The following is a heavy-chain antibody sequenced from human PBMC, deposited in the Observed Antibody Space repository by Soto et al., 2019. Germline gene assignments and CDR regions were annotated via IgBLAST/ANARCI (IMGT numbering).Heavy chain of an antibody. CDR1: GFTFSSYP. D-gene: IGHD2-2*01. CDR3: ARDRIVVVPAALYYYYGMDV. V-gene: IGHV3-30-3*01. CDR2: ISYDGNNK. Sequence: GGSLSLSCAASGFTFSSYPIHWVRQAPGKGLEGVAVISYDGNNKYYADSVKGRFTISRDNSKNTLYLQMNSLRAEDSAVYYCARDRIVVVPAALYYYYGMDVWGQGTTVTVSS. J-gene: IGHJ6*02.